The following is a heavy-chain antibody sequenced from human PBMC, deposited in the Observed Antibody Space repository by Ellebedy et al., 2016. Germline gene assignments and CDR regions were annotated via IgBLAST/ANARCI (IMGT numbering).Heavy chain of an antibody. CDR3: ARESGFSFDY. Sequence: GESLKISCAASRFTFSGYYMAWIRQAPGKGLEWVSFISSSGPATYYADSVKGRFTISRDNAKNLLYLQMNSLRAEDTAVYYCARESGFSFDYWGQGTLVTVSS. CDR1: RFTFSGYY. J-gene: IGHJ4*02. CDR2: ISSSGPAT. D-gene: IGHD3-3*01. V-gene: IGHV3-11*01.